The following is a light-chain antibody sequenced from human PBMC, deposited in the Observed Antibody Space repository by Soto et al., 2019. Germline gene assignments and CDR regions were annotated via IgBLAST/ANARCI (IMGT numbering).Light chain of an antibody. CDR1: QSISTW. V-gene: IGKV1-5*01. CDR2: DAS. J-gene: IGKJ1*01. CDR3: QRYSTSLR. Sequence: DIQMTQSPSTLSAYVGDRVTITCRDSQSISTWLAWYQQKPGKAPKVLIYDASTFESGVPSRFSGSESGTEFTLTIIGLQPEDFATYYCQRYSTSLRFGQGTRVEIK.